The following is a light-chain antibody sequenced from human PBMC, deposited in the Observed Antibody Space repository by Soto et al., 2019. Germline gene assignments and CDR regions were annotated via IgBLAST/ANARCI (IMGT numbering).Light chain of an antibody. CDR2: GAS. V-gene: IGKV3-20*01. CDR3: QQYGSSPTYT. J-gene: IGKJ2*01. Sequence: EIVLTQSPGTLSLSPGERATLSCRAGQSVSSTYLAWYQQKPGQAPRLLIYGASSKATGIPDRFSGSGAGTDFNLTISRLEPEDFSVYYCQQYGSSPTYTFGQGTKLEIK. CDR1: QSVSSTY.